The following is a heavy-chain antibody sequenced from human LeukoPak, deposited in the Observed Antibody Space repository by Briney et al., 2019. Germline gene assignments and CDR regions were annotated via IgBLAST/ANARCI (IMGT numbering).Heavy chain of an antibody. V-gene: IGHV1-46*01. CDR2: VNPSGDST. CDR3: ARGYSSGNWFDP. CDR1: GYTFIRYY. Sequence: GASVKVSCKASGYTFIRYYIHWVRQAPGQGLEWMGIVNPSGDSTNYAQKFQGRVTMTRDTSTSTVYMELSSLRSEDTAVYYCARGYSSGNWFDPWGQGTLVTVSS. D-gene: IGHD6-19*01. J-gene: IGHJ5*02.